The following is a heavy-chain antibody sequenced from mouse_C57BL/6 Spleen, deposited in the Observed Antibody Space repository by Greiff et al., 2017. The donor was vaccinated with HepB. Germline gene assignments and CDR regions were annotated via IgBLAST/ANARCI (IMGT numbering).Heavy chain of an antibody. D-gene: IGHD1-1*01. J-gene: IGHJ4*01. CDR2: IYPGDGDT. CDR1: GYAFSSSW. V-gene: IGHV1-82*01. Sequence: VQLQQSGPELVKPGASVKISCKASGYAFSSSWMNWVKQRPGKGLEWIGRIYPGDGDTNYNGKFKGKATLTADKSSSTAYMQLSSLTSEDSAVYFCARGDYYEDYAMDYWGQGTSVTVSS. CDR3: ARGDYYEDYAMDY.